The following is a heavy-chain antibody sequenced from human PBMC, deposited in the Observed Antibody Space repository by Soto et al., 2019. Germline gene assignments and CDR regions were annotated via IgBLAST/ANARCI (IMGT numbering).Heavy chain of an antibody. D-gene: IGHD5-18*01. J-gene: IGHJ6*02. CDR2: IYQSGST. CDR3: SEDIHHGMDV. CDR1: GGSISSYY. V-gene: IGHV4-59*04. Sequence: SETLSLTCTVSGGSISSYYWGWIPQPPGKRLEWIGSIYQSGSTYYNPSLRSRATISVDTSKNQFSLKLSSVTAADTAVYYCSEDIHHGMDVWGQGTTVTVSS.